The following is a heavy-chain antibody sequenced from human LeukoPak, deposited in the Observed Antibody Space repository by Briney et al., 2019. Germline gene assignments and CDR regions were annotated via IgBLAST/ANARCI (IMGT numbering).Heavy chain of an antibody. CDR2: IYYSGST. J-gene: IGHJ4*02. CDR3: ARGGRNTARRSYYFDY. CDR1: GYSISSGYY. Sequence: SETLSLTCTVSGYSISSGYYWGWIRQPPGQGLEWIGSIYYSGSTYYNPSLKSRVTISVDTSKNQFSLKLSSVTAADTAVYYCARGGRNTARRSYYFDYWGQGTLVTVSS. V-gene: IGHV4-38-2*02. D-gene: IGHD5-18*01.